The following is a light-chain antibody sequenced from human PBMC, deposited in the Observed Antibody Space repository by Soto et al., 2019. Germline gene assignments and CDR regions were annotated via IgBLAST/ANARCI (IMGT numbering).Light chain of an antibody. V-gene: IGLV2-11*01. J-gene: IGLJ2*01. CDR2: DVS. CDR3: CSYAGNYMHVL. CDR1: SSDVGGYNY. Sequence: QSALTQPPSVSGSPGQSVTISCTGTSSDVGGYNYVSWYQQHPGKAPKFMIYDVSKRPSGVPDRFSGSKSGNTASLTISGLQAEDEAEYYCCSYAGNYMHVLFGGGTKLTVL.